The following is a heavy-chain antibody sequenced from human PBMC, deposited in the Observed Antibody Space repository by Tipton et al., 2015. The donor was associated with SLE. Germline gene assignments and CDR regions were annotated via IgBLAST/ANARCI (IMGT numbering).Heavy chain of an antibody. Sequence: TLSLTCAVYGGSFSGYYWSWIRQPPGKGLEWIGEINHSGSTNYNPSLKSRVTISVDTSKNQFSLKLSSVTAADTAVYYCARRHWNDDAVGDDVFDIGGQGTMVTVSS. D-gene: IGHD1-1*01. CDR2: INHSGST. V-gene: IGHV4-34*01. CDR1: GGSFSGYY. J-gene: IGHJ3*02. CDR3: ARRHWNDDAVGDDVFDI.